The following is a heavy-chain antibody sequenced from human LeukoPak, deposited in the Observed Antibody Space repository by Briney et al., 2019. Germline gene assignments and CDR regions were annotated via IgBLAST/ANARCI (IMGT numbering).Heavy chain of an antibody. J-gene: IGHJ4*01. Sequence: ASVKVSCKASGYSFTRYGISWVRQAPGQGLEWMGWISGSNGNTKYAQKFQGRVTMTTHTSTGTAYMDLRNLRFDDTAVYFCARSGRGTYYYFDLWGQGTLVTVSS. CDR3: ARSGRGTYYYFDL. CDR2: ISGSNGNT. D-gene: IGHD1-26*01. V-gene: IGHV1-18*01. CDR1: GYSFTRYG.